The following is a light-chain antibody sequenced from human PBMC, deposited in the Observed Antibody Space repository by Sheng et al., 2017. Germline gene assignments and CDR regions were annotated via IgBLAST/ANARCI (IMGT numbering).Light chain of an antibody. V-gene: IGLV3-21*02. CDR3: QVWDSTTDPWV. CDR1: DIGSKT. Sequence: SYVLTQPPSVSVAPGQTARITCGGNDIGSKTVHWYQKKPGQAPVLVVYNDSDRPSGIPERFSGSNSGNTATLTISRVEAGDEADYYCQVWDSTTDPWVFGGGTRLTVL. J-gene: IGLJ3*02. CDR2: NDS.